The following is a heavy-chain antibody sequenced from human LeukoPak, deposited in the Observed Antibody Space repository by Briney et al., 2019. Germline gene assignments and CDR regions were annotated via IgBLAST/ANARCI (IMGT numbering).Heavy chain of an antibody. J-gene: IGHJ4*02. D-gene: IGHD3-22*01. CDR3: AKERDSRGYFDY. CDR2: VKSKANSYAT. V-gene: IGHV3-73*01. Sequence: PGGSLRLSCAASGFTFSGSSMHWVRQASGKGLEWVGRVKSKANSYATAYAASVKGRFTISRDDSETTAYLQMNSLKTEDTAVYYCAKERDSRGYFDYWGQGTLVTVSS. CDR1: GFTFSGSS.